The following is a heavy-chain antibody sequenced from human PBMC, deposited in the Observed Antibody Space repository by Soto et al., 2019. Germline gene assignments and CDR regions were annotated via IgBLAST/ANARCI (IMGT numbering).Heavy chain of an antibody. D-gene: IGHD3-3*01. CDR3: ARGWVERLPRQPPSDY. Sequence: EVQLVESGGGLVQPGGSLRLSCVGSGFSLNTYWMHWVRQVPGKGLEWIARINEDGRATSYVDAVKGRFTISRDNAVNTLYLQMNSLRLEDTAVYFCARGWVERLPRQPPSDYWGQGTLVTVSS. CDR1: GFSLNTYW. V-gene: IGHV3-74*01. J-gene: IGHJ4*02. CDR2: INEDGRAT.